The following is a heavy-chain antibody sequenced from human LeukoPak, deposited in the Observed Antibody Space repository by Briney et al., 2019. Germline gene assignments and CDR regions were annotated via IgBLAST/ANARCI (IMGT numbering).Heavy chain of an antibody. Sequence: SETLPLTCTVSGGSISSGGYYWSWIRQHPGKGLEWIGYIYYSGSTYYNPSLKSRVTISVDTSKNQFSLKLSSVTAADTAVYYCARLRVTAIQAGYFDYWGQGTLVTVSS. D-gene: IGHD2-21*02. CDR3: ARLRVTAIQAGYFDY. J-gene: IGHJ4*02. V-gene: IGHV4-31*03. CDR2: IYYSGST. CDR1: GGSISSGGYY.